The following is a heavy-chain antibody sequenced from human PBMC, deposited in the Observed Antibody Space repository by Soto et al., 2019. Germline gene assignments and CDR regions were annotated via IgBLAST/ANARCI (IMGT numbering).Heavy chain of an antibody. CDR2: ISYDGSNK. J-gene: IGHJ2*01. Sequence: QVQLVESGGGVVQPGRSLRLSCAASGFTFSTYTIHWVRQAPGKGLEWVAVISYDGSNKYYADSVKGRFTISRDNSKNTLYLQMTSLRAEDTAVYYWARKSDPTYWYFYLWGRGTLVTVSS. V-gene: IGHV3-30-3*01. CDR3: ARKSDPTYWYFYL. CDR1: GFTFSTYT.